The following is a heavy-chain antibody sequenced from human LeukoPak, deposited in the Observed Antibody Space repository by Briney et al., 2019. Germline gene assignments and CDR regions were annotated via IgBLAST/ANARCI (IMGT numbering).Heavy chain of an antibody. CDR3: ARGTDRMGYFFDY. D-gene: IGHD2-8*01. V-gene: IGHV4-59*01. J-gene: IGHJ4*02. CDR2: IYYTGNT. CDR1: GGSISNYY. Sequence: SETLSLTCTVSGGSISNYYWSWIPQPPGKGLEWIGYIYYTGNTNYNPSLKSRVTTSADTSKNQFSLKLSSVTAGDTAVYYCARGTDRMGYFFDYWGQGTLVTVSS.